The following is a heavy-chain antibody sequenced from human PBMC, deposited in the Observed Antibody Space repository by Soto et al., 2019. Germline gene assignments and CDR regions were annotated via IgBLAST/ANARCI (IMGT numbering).Heavy chain of an antibody. CDR1: GYTFTSYD. CDR3: ARSVGGSNVNFDY. Sequence: ASVKVSCKASGYTFTSYDINWVRQATGQGPEWLGWMNPDSGNTGYVQKFQGRVTMTRNTAISTAYMELSSLRSEDTAVYYCARSVGGSNVNFDYWGQGTLVTVSS. CDR2: MNPDSGNT. D-gene: IGHD3-10*01. V-gene: IGHV1-8*01. J-gene: IGHJ4*02.